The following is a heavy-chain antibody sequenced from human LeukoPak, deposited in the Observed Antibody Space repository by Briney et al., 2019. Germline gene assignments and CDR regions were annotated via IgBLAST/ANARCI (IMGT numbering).Heavy chain of an antibody. J-gene: IGHJ5*02. CDR1: GYTFSNYG. CDR2: ISAADGTT. CDR3: AREVSDDILTGYSGRNWFDP. Sequence: ASVKVSCKASGYTFSNYGITWARQAPGQGLEYMGWISAADGTTNYAQKVQGRVTMTTDTSTSTAYMELSSLRSEDTAVYYCAREVSDDILTGYSGRNWFDPWGQGTLVTVSS. V-gene: IGHV1-18*01. D-gene: IGHD3-9*01.